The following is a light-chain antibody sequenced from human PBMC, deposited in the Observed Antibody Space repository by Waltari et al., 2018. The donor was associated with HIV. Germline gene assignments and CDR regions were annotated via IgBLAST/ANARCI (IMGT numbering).Light chain of an antibody. J-gene: IGLJ1*01. CDR2: DVN. CDR1: ITDGGSSDS. V-gene: IGLV2-18*01. CDR3: CLYSGLSGFV. Sequence: QSALTQPPSVSGSPGQSVTISCTGTITDGGSSDSVSWYQQTPDRAPRPISYDVNNRFSGVPHRFSGSKSGNKASLTISGLQTDDEGDYYCCLYSGLSGFVFGTGTTLTVI.